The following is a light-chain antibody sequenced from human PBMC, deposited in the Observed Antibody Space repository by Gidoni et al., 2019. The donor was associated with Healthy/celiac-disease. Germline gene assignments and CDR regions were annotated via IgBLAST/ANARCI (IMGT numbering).Light chain of an antibody. CDR1: QSISSY. CDR2: AAS. CDR3: QQSYSTPART. Sequence: DIQMTQSPSSLSASVGDRVTITCRSSQSISSYLNSYQQKPGKAPKLLIYAASSLQSGVPSRFSGSGSGTDFTLTISSLQPEDFATYYYQQSYSTPARTFGGGTKVEIK. V-gene: IGKV1-39*01. J-gene: IGKJ4*01.